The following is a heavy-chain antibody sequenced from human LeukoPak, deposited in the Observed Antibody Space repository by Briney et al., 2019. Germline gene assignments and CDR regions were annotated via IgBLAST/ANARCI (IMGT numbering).Heavy chain of an antibody. Sequence: SQTLSLTCAISGDSVSSINGAWNWVRQSPSRGLEWLGRTYYRSKWYDEYAESMRGRITINPDTSMSQYSLHLLSVTPEDTAVYYCARDLGNTGWYTFDYWGQGILVTVSP. V-gene: IGHV6-1*01. CDR1: GDSVSSINGA. CDR2: TYYRSKWYD. D-gene: IGHD6-19*01. J-gene: IGHJ4*02. CDR3: ARDLGNTGWYTFDY.